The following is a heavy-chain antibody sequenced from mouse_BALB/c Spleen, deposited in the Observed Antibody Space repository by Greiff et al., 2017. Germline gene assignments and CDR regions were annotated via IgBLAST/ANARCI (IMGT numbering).Heavy chain of an antibody. CDR2: IWRGGST. CDR1: GFSLTSYG. Sequence: QVQLKESGPSLVQPSQSLSITCTVSGFSLTSYGVHWVRQSPGKGLEWLGVIWRGGSTDYNAAFMSRLSITKDNSKSQVFFKMNSLQADDTAIYYCAKEGLRHYYAMDYWGQGTSVTVSS. V-gene: IGHV2-5-1*01. CDR3: AKEGLRHYYAMDY. D-gene: IGHD2-4*01. J-gene: IGHJ4*01.